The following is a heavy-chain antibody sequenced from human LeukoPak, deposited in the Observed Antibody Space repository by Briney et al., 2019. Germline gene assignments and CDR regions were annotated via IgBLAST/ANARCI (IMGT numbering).Heavy chain of an antibody. CDR1: GFTFSNYA. Sequence: GGSLRLSCAASGFTFSNYAMNWVRQAPGMGLEWVSTISGSGGNIYYADSVKGRFTISRDNSKNTLYLQMNSLRAEDAGLYYCARDAHSSSWYQDYWGQATLVTVSS. J-gene: IGHJ4*02. CDR2: ISGSGGNI. CDR3: ARDAHSSSWYQDY. D-gene: IGHD6-13*01. V-gene: IGHV3-23*01.